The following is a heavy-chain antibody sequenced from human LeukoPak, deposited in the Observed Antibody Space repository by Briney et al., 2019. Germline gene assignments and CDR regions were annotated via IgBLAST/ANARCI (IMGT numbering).Heavy chain of an antibody. V-gene: IGHV3-21*01. CDR2: ISSSSSYI. CDR1: GFTFSSYS. Sequence: GRSLRLSCAASGFTFSSYSMNWVRQAPGKGREWVSSISSSSSYIYYADSVKGRFTISRDNAKNSLYLQMNSLRAEDTAVYYCARVTAAPDQYYFDYWGQGTLVTVSS. CDR3: ARVTAAPDQYYFDY. J-gene: IGHJ4*02. D-gene: IGHD2-2*01.